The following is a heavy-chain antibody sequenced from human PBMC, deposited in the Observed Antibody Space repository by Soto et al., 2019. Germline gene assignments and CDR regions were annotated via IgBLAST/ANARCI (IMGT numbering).Heavy chain of an antibody. CDR2: ISSDGGST. D-gene: IGHD3-22*01. CDR3: ARHSSGYDY. CDR1: EFTFSSYA. Sequence: EVQLVESGGDWVQPGGPLTLSCAASEFTFSSYAMHWVRQAPGKGLEYVSAISSDGGSTYYAKSVKGRFTISRDNSKNTLYLQMGSLRAEDMAVYYCARHSSGYDYWGQGTLVTVSS. V-gene: IGHV3-64*01. J-gene: IGHJ4*02.